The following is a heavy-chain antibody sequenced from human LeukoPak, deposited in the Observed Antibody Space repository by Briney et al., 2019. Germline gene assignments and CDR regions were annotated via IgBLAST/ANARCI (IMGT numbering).Heavy chain of an antibody. D-gene: IGHD3-10*01. CDR3: ARASKYLLWFGESQPIDY. CDR1: GFTFSSYW. Sequence: PGGSLRLSCAASGFTFSSYWMHWVRQAPGKGLVWVSVIYSDGSTYYADSVKGRFTISRDNSKNTLYLQMNSLRAEDTAVYYCARASKYLLWFGESQPIDYWGQGTLVTVSS. V-gene: IGHV3-66*01. J-gene: IGHJ4*02. CDR2: IYSDGST.